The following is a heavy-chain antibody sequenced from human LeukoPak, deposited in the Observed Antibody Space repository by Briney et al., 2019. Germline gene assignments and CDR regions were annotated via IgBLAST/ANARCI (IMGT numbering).Heavy chain of an antibody. V-gene: IGHV1-69*06. D-gene: IGHD3-9*01. CDR2: IIPIFGTA. CDR3: ARGPYYDILTGWNGMDV. CDR1: GGTFSSYA. J-gene: IGHJ6*04. Sequence: ASVKVSCKASGGTFSSYAISWVRQAPGQGLEWMGGIIPIFGTANYAQKFQGRVTITADKSTSTAYMELSSLRSEDTAVYYCARGPYYDILTGWNGMDVWAKGPRSPSPQ.